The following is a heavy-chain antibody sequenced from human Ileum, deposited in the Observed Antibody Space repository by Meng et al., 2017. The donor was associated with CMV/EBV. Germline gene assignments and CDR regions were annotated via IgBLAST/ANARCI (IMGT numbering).Heavy chain of an antibody. CDR2: IYYSGST. CDR1: GSISSGGYY. D-gene: IGHD3-22*01. V-gene: IGHV4-31*02. Sequence: GSISSGGYYWSWIRQHPGKGLEWIGYIYYSGSTYYDPSLRGRVAISVDTSKNQFSLKLSSVTAADTAVYYCARDRYYYDSSGYVLDPWGQGTLVTVSS. J-gene: IGHJ5*02. CDR3: ARDRYYYDSSGYVLDP.